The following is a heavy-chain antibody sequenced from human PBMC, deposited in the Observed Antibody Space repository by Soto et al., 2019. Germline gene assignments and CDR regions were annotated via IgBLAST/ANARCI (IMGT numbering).Heavy chain of an antibody. CDR3: ASITIFDYGMDV. V-gene: IGHV1-69*13. CDR2: IIPIFGTA. J-gene: IGHJ6*02. Sequence: RASLKVSCKASGGTFSSYAISWVRQAPGQGLEWMGGIIPIFGTANYAQKFQGRVTITADESTSTAYMELSSLRSEDTAVYYCASITIFDYGMDVWGQGTTVTVSS. D-gene: IGHD3-3*01. CDR1: GGTFSSYA.